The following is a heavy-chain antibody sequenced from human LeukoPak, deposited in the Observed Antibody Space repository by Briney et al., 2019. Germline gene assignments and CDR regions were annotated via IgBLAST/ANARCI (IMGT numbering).Heavy chain of an antibody. CDR2: INIPSGGST. D-gene: IGHD2-15*01. CDR1: GYPFTSYY. V-gene: IGHV1-46*01. CDR3: ARSDSYTWFDP. Sequence: ASVKVSCKASGYPFTSYYIHWVRQAPGQGLEWVGIINIPSGGSTSYGQKFQGRVTMTRDTSISTVYVELSRLTSDDTAVYYCARSDSYTWFDPWGQGTLVTVSS. J-gene: IGHJ5*02.